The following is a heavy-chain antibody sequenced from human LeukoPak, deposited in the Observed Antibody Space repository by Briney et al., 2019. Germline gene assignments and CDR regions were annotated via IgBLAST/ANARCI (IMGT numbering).Heavy chain of an antibody. Sequence: GGSLRLSCAASAFSFSSYAMSWARQAPGKGLEWVSTISGSGGSTYYADSVKGRFTISRDNSKNTLYLQMNSLRAEDTALYYCAKSYSSDFYYGGDYFDYWGQGTLVTVSS. CDR1: AFSFSSYA. CDR3: AKSYSSDFYYGGDYFDY. CDR2: ISGSGGST. D-gene: IGHD3-22*01. V-gene: IGHV3-23*01. J-gene: IGHJ4*02.